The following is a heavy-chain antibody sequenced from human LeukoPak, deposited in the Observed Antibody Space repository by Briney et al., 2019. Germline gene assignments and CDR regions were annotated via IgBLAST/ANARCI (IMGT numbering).Heavy chain of an antibody. CDR3: ARGRYCSSTSCRYYYYYYMDV. V-gene: IGHV4-34*01. CDR1: GGSFSGYY. Sequence: PSETLSLTCAVYGGSFSGYYWSWIRQPPGEGLEWIGEINHSRSTNYNPSLKSRVTISVDTSKNQYSLKLSSVTAADTAVYYCARGRYCSSTSCRYYYYYYMDVWGKGTTVTVSS. D-gene: IGHD2-2*01. CDR2: INHSRST. J-gene: IGHJ6*03.